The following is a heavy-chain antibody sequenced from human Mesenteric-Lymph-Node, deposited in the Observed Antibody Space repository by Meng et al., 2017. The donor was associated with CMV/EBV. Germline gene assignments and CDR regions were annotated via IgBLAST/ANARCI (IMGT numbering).Heavy chain of an antibody. J-gene: IGHJ6*02. Sequence: GESLKISCAASGFTFSSYAMHWVRQAPGKGLEWVAVISYDGSNKYYADSVKGRFTISRDNSKNTLYLQMNSLRAEDTAVYYCARDSRYYYYGMDVWGQGTTVTAP. V-gene: IGHV3-30*04. CDR3: ARDSRYYYYGMDV. CDR2: ISYDGSNK. CDR1: GFTFSSYA.